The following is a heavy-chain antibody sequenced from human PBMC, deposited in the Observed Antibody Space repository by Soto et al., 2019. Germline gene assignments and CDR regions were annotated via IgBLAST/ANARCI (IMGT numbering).Heavy chain of an antibody. CDR3: ARVLVADGGTPYFYYYGMDV. J-gene: IGHJ6*02. CDR1: VGSISSGDFY. Sequence: QVQLQESGPGLVKPSQTLSLTCSVSVGSISSGDFYWSWIRQPPGKGLEWIGYIYYSGSAYYNPSLKSRVTISLDTSKNQFSLKLSSVTAADTAVYYCARVLVADGGTPYFYYYGMDVWGQGTTVTVSS. V-gene: IGHV4-30-4*01. D-gene: IGHD2-15*01. CDR2: IYYSGSA.